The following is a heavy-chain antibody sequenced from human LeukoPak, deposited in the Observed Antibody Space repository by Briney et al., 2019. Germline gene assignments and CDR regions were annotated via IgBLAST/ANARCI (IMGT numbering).Heavy chain of an antibody. CDR3: AKDSAALVAYYYGMDL. V-gene: IGHV1-8*01. J-gene: IGHJ6*02. CDR1: GYTFTSYD. D-gene: IGHD2-15*01. CDR2: MSPNSGDT. Sequence: ASVKVSCKASGYTFTSYDFNWVRQATGQRPEWMGWMSPNSGDTGYAQKFQDRVTMTRNTSISTAYMELSSLRAEDTAVYHCAKDSAALVAYYYGMDLWGQGTTVTVSS.